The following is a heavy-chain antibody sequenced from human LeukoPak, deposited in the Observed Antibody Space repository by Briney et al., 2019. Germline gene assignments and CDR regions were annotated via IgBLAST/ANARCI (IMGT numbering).Heavy chain of an antibody. V-gene: IGHV3-74*01. J-gene: IGHJ4*02. D-gene: IGHD6-19*01. Sequence: GGSLRLSCAASGFTFSSFWMHWVRQVPGKGLVWVSRVNSDGTSTTYADSVKGRFTISRDNAKNTLYLQMNSLTTEDTAVYYCARRSDSGWPNYFDYWGQGTLVTVSS. CDR2: VNSDGTST. CDR1: GFTFSSFW. CDR3: ARRSDSGWPNYFDY.